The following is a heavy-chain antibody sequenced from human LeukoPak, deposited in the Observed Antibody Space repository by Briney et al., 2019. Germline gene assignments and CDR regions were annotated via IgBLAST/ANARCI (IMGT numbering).Heavy chain of an antibody. CDR3: NLYNY. J-gene: IGHJ4*02. Sequence: ASVKVSCKTSGYSFTSQDMHWARQAPGQSLEWMGCINPDNGDTQYSQEFQGRVTITRDTSATTAYMELSSLRSGDMAVYYCNLYNYWGQGTLVTVSS. CDR1: GYSFTSQD. D-gene: IGHD2-2*02. CDR2: INPDNGDT. V-gene: IGHV1-3*03.